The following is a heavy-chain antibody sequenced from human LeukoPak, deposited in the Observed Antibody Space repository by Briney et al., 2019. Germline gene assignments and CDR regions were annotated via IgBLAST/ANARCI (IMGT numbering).Heavy chain of an antibody. CDR3: ARDAQQLLIPSCFDP. CDR2: ISAYNGNT. J-gene: IGHJ5*02. V-gene: IGHV1-18*01. CDR1: GYTFTSYG. Sequence: ASVKVSCKASGYTFTSYGISWVRQAPGQGLEWMGWISAYNGNTNYAQKLQGRVTMTTDTSTSTDYMELRSLRSDDTAVYYCARDAQQLLIPSCFDPWGQGTLVTVSS. D-gene: IGHD6-13*01.